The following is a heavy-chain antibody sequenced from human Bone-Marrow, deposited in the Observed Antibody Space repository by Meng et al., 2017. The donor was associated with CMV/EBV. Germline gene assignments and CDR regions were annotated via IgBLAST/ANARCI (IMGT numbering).Heavy chain of an antibody. CDR1: GFTFSSYS. CDR3: ASKEGIAAAGTGRWGYYYGMDV. Sequence: GGSLRLSCAASGFTFSSYSMNWVRQAPGKGLEWVSSISSSSSYIDYADSVKGRFTISRDNAKNSLYLQMNSLRAEDTAVYYCASKEGIAAAGTGRWGYYYGMDVWGQGTTVTVSS. J-gene: IGHJ6*02. D-gene: IGHD6-13*01. V-gene: IGHV3-21*01. CDR2: ISSSSSYI.